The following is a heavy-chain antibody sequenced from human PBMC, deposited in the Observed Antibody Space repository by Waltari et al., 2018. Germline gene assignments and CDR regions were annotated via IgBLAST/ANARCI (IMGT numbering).Heavy chain of an antibody. J-gene: IGHJ4*02. V-gene: IGHV1-8*01. D-gene: IGHD2-2*01. Sequence: QVQLVQSGAEVKKPGASVTVSCRASGYSSTSYDITWVRLAPGQGLEWMGWRNPMSGNTGYARKFQGRVSMTGDPSINTAYMELSSLTFDDTAVYYCARAVRNQLLSEYWGQGTLVAVSS. CDR2: RNPMSGNT. CDR3: ARAVRNQLLSEY. CDR1: GYSSTSYD.